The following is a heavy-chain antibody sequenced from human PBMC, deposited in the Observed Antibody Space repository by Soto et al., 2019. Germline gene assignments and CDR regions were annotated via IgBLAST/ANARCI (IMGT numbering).Heavy chain of an antibody. D-gene: IGHD2-21*02. V-gene: IGHV4-30-2*01. Sequence: PSETLCLTCAVSGGSISSGGYAWAWIRQPPGKGLEWVGYIYQSGSTYYNPSLKSRVTIAADRSKNQFSLNLASVTAADTAVYYCARSYSGGDAYFDYWGQGTVVTVSS. CDR1: GGSISSGGYA. CDR2: IYQSGST. J-gene: IGHJ4*02. CDR3: ARSYSGGDAYFDY.